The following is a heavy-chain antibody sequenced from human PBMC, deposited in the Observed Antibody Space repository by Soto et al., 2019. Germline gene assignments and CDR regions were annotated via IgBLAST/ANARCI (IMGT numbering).Heavy chain of an antibody. V-gene: IGHV1-69*13. J-gene: IGHJ6*02. CDR1: GGTFSSYS. CDR2: IIPIFGTA. D-gene: IGHD3-3*01. CDR3: ARDPQNYDFWSGYLFPGRYYGMDV. Sequence: ASVKVSCKASGGTFSSYSISRVRHAPGQGLEWMGGIIPIFGTANCAQKFQGRVTITADESTSTAYMELSSLRSEDTAVYYCARDPQNYDFWSGYLFPGRYYGMDVWGQGTTVTVSS.